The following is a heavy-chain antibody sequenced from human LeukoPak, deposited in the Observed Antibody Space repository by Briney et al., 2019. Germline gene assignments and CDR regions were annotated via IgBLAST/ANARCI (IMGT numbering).Heavy chain of an antibody. V-gene: IGHV3-11*04. Sequence: GGSLRLSCAASGFTFSDYYMNWIRQAPGKGLEWVSYISSSGITIYYADSEKGRFTISRENAKNSLYLQMNSLRAGDTAVYYCARGSSGYYYLDYWGQGTLVTVSS. D-gene: IGHD3-22*01. J-gene: IGHJ4*02. CDR1: GFTFSDYY. CDR3: ARGSSGYYYLDY. CDR2: ISSSGITI.